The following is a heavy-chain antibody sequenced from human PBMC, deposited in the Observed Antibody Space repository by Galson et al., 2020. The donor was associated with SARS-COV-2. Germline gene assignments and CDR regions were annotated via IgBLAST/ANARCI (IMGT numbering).Heavy chain of an antibody. CDR3: ATPRGYSGYDTGGGFDY. D-gene: IGHD5-12*01. V-gene: IGHV3-21*01. Sequence: GESLKISCAASGFTFSRYSMNWVRQAPGKGLEWVSSISSSSYIYYADSVKGRFTISRDNAKNSLYLQMNSLRAEDTAVYYCATPRGYSGYDTGGGFDYWGQGTLVTVSS. J-gene: IGHJ4*02. CDR2: ISSSSYI. CDR1: GFTFSRYS.